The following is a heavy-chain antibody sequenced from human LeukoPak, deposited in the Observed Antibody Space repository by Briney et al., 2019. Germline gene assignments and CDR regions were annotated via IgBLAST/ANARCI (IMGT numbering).Heavy chain of an antibody. J-gene: IGHJ5*02. CDR1: GFSLSTSGVG. V-gene: IGHV2-5*02. CDR3: VQGVASRGSFDP. D-gene: IGHD6-19*01. Sequence: SGPTLVNPTQTLTLTCTFSGFSLSTSGVGVGWSRQPPGKALEWLALIYWDDDKRYSQSLKSRLTITKDTSKNQVVLTMTNMDPVDTATYYCVQGVASRGSFDPWGQGTLVTVSS. CDR2: IYWDDDK.